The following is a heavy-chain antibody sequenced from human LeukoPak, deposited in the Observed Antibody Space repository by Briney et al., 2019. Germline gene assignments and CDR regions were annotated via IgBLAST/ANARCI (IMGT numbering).Heavy chain of an antibody. CDR3: ATRSILGYYYHYVDV. V-gene: IGHV1-24*01. CDR2: FDPEDVET. D-gene: IGHD3-22*01. J-gene: IGHJ6*03. CDR1: GYIVSEFT. Sequence: ASVKVSCKVSGYIVSEFTIHWVRQTQGKRLEWKGGFDPEDVETVYSQMFKGRLTLTEDTSTNTAYMELTGLTSADTAIYYCATRSILGYYYHYVDVWGKGTPVTVSS.